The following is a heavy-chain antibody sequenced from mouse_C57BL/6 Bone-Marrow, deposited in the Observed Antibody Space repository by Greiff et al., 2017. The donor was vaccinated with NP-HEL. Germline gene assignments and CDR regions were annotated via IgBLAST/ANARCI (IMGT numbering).Heavy chain of an antibody. CDR1: GYTFTSYG. D-gene: IGHD2-3*01. Sequence: VKLQESGAELARPGASVKLSCKASGYTFTSYGISWVKQRTGQGLEWIGEIYPRSGNTYYNEKFKGKATLTADKSSSTAYMELRSLTSEDSAVYFCARRGWLLREFAYWGQGTLVTVSA. CDR3: ARRGWLLREFAY. CDR2: IYPRSGNT. J-gene: IGHJ3*01. V-gene: IGHV1-81*01.